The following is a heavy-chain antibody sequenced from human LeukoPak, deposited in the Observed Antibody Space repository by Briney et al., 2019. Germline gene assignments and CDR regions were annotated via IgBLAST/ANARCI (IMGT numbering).Heavy chain of an antibody. CDR2: IYYSGST. V-gene: IGHV4-34*01. D-gene: IGHD3-22*01. CDR1: GGSFSGYY. J-gene: IGHJ4*02. Sequence: PSETLSLTCAVYGGSFSGYYWSWIRQPPGKGLEWIGSIYYSGSTYYNPSLKSRVTISVDTSKNQFSLKLSSVTAADTAVYYCARAGVFHYYDSSGYYYDLAYFDYWGQGTLVTVSS. CDR3: ARAGVFHYYDSSGYYYDLAYFDY.